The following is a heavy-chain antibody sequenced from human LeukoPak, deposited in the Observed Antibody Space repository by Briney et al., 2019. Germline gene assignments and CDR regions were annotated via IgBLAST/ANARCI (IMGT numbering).Heavy chain of an antibody. J-gene: IGHJ6*02. Sequence: PSETLSLTCAVYGGXFSGYYWSWIRQPPGNGLEWIGEINHSGSTNYNPSLKSRVTISVDTSKNQFSLELSSVTAADTAVYYCARDSGWYVSIYYYGMDVWGQGTTVTVSS. CDR3: ARDSGWYVSIYYYGMDV. V-gene: IGHV4-34*01. CDR2: INHSGST. D-gene: IGHD6-19*01. CDR1: GGXFSGYY.